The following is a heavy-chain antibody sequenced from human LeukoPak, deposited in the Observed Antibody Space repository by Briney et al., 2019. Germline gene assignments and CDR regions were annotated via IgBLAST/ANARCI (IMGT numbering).Heavy chain of an antibody. CDR2: IKPDGTEK. V-gene: IGHV3-7*01. CDR3: ASGNYFDY. D-gene: IGHD1-26*01. J-gene: IGHJ4*02. Sequence: GGSLRLSCAASGFTFSKSWMSWARQAPGKGLECVANIKPDGTEKYYVDSVKGRFTISRDNAKNSLYLQMNSLRAEDTAVYYCASGNYFDYWGRGTLVTVSS. CDR1: GFTFSKSW.